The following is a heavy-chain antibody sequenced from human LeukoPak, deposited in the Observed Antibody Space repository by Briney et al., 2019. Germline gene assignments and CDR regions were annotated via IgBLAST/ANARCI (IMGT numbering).Heavy chain of an antibody. D-gene: IGHD3-9*01. CDR3: ARAGKYDILTGYSNDDY. J-gene: IGHJ4*02. V-gene: IGHV1-18*01. CDR2: ISAYNGKT. CDR1: GYTFTSYG. Sequence: ASVNVSCKSSGYTFTSYGISWVRQAPGQGHEWMGWISAYNGKTNYAQKLQGRVTMTTDTSTSTAYMELRSLRSDDTAVYYCARAGKYDILTGYSNDDYWGQGTLVTVSS.